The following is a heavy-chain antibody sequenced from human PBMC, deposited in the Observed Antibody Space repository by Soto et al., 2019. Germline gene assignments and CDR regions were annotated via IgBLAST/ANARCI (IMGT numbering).Heavy chain of an antibody. Sequence: SETLSLTCTVSGGSISSGGYYWSWIRQHPGKGLEWVGYIYYTGSTYYNPSLESRVTISVDTSKNQFSLKLSSVTAADTAVYYCARATTYYYDSSGYKNWFDPWGQGTLVTVSS. V-gene: IGHV4-31*03. D-gene: IGHD3-22*01. CDR3: ARATTYYYDSSGYKNWFDP. J-gene: IGHJ5*02. CDR2: IYYTGST. CDR1: GGSISSGGYY.